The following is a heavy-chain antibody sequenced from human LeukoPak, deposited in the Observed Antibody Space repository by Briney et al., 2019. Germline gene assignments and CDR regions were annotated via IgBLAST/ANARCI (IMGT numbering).Heavy chain of an antibody. D-gene: IGHD5-12*01. V-gene: IGHV3-48*03. CDR2: ISSSGSTI. CDR3: ARDANGYSGYDPFDY. CDR1: GFTFSSYE. J-gene: IGHJ4*02. Sequence: GGSLRLSCAASGFTFSSYEMNWVRQAPGKGLEWVSYISSSGSTIYYADSVKGRFTISRDNAKNSLYLQMNSLRAEDTAVYYCARDANGYSGYDPFDYWGQGTLVTVSS.